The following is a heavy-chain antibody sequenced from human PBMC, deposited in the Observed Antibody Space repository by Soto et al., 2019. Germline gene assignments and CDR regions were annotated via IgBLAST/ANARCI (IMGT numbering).Heavy chain of an antibody. V-gene: IGHV3-23*01. CDR1: GFPFSSRA. D-gene: IGHD2-15*01. CDR3: AEWARYCSGADCRA. Sequence: EVQLLESGGGLVQLGGSLRLSFAASGFPFSSRAMSWVRQAPGKGLEWVSAISGSGTITYYADSVKGRFTISRDTSKNTLYLQMNSLRADDTAVYYCAEWARYCSGADCRAWGQGTLVTVSS. J-gene: IGHJ5*02. CDR2: ISGSGTIT.